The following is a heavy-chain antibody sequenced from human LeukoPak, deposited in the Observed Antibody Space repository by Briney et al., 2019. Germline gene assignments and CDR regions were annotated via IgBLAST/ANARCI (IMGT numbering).Heavy chain of an antibody. D-gene: IGHD6-25*01. CDR3: AKGGGNDYYGMDV. CDR2: ISGSGGST. CDR1: GFTFSSYA. V-gene: IGHV3-23*01. J-gene: IGHJ6*02. Sequence: GGSLRLSCAASGFTFSSYAMSWVRQAPGKGLEWVSAISGSGGSTYYADSVKGRFTISRDNSKNTLYLQINSLRAEDTAVYYCAKGGGNDYYGMDVWGQGTTVTVSS.